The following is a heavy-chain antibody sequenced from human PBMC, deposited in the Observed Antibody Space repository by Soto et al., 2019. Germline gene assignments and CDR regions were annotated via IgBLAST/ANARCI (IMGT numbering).Heavy chain of an antibody. Sequence: GGSLRLSCAGSGFIFKNYALNWVRQAPGKGLEWVASITRDGYNKYYADSVKGRFTVSRDNSRDTLSLQMTALRTEDSSIYYCTKSSGGSSSVGMDYWGQGTRVTVSS. D-gene: IGHD6-6*01. CDR3: TKSSGGSSSVGMDY. V-gene: IGHV3-30*04. CDR1: GFIFKNYA. J-gene: IGHJ4*02. CDR2: ITRDGYNK.